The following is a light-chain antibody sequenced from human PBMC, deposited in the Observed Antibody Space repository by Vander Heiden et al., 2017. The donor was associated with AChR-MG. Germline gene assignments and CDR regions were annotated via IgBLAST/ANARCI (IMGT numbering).Light chain of an antibody. V-gene: IGKV4-1*01. J-gene: IGKJ1*01. Sequence: DIVMTQSPDSLAVSLGERATIDCKSSQSGLYGFNNKNCLAWYQQKPGQPPRLLIYWASTRQSGVPDRFSGSGSGTDFTLTISSLQVEDVAVYYCQQYDSFPRTFGQGTKVEVK. CDR2: WAS. CDR3: QQYDSFPRT. CDR1: QSGLYGFNNKNC.